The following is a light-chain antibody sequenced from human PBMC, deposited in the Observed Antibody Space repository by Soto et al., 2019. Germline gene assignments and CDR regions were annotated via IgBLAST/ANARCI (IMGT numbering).Light chain of an antibody. CDR2: DVS. Sequence: QSALTQPRSVSGSPGQSVTIYCTGTSSDVGGYHYVSWYQQHPGKAPKLMIYDVSKRPSGVPDRFSGSKSGNTASLTISGLQAEDEADYYCCSYAGSYRWVFGGGTTLTVL. CDR1: SSDVGGYHY. V-gene: IGLV2-11*01. J-gene: IGLJ3*02. CDR3: CSYAGSYRWV.